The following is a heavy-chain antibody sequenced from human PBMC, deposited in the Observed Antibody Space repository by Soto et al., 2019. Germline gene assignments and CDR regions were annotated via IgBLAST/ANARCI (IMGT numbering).Heavy chain of an antibody. Sequence: QVQLQESGPGLVKPSQTLSLTCTVSGGSISSGGYYWSWIRQHPGKGLEWIGYIYYSGSTYYNPSITSRVTISVDTSKNQFSLKLSSVPAADTAVYYCWMAAAGTGPGDYWGQGTLVTVSS. CDR3: WMAAAGTGPGDY. J-gene: IGHJ4*02. V-gene: IGHV4-31*03. CDR1: GGSISSGGYY. CDR2: IYYSGST. D-gene: IGHD6-13*01.